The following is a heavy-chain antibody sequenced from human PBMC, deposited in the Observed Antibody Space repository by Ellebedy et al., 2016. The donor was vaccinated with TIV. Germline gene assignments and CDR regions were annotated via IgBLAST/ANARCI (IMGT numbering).Heavy chain of an antibody. CDR1: GGSISSYY. D-gene: IGHD2-15*01. V-gene: IGHV4-59*08. CDR3: ARSRHYCSGGTCYPNWFDP. Sequence: MPGGSLRLSCTVSGGSISSYYWSWIRQPPGKGLQWIGFIFYSGSTNYNPSLKSRSTISEDTSKNQFSLRLTSVTAADTAVYYCARSRHYCSGGTCYPNWFDPWGQGTLVTVSS. J-gene: IGHJ5*02. CDR2: IFYSGST.